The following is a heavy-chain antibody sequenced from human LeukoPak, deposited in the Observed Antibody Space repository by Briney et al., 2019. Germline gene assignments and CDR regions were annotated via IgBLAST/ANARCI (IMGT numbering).Heavy chain of an antibody. CDR3: ARVNAATNDP. D-gene: IGHD2-15*01. CDR2: IYYSGNT. J-gene: IGHJ5*02. CDR1: GGSMTRYY. Sequence: SETLSLTGTVSGGSMTRYYWSWIRQPPGKGLEWIGDIYYSGNTNYNPSFKSRVTISIAPSKNQLSLQLGSVTAADTAVYYCARVNAATNDPWGPGTLVTVSS. V-gene: IGHV4-59*01.